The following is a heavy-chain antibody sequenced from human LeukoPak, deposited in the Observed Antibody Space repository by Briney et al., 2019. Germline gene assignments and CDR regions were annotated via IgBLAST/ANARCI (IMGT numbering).Heavy chain of an antibody. D-gene: IGHD3-9*01. CDR3: ARLMNYDILTGYDY. J-gene: IGHJ4*02. Sequence: PGGSLRLSCAASGFTFSSYSMNWVRQAPGKGLEWVSSISSSSSYIYYADSVKGRFTISRDNAKNSLYLQMNSLRAEDTAVYYCARLMNYDILTGYDYWGQGALVTVSS. V-gene: IGHV3-21*01. CDR2: ISSSSSYI. CDR1: GFTFSSYS.